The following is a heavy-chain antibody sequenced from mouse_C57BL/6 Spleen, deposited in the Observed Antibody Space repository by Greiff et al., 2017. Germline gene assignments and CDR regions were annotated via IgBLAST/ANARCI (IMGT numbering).Heavy chain of an antibody. J-gene: IGHJ4*01. V-gene: IGHV1-42*01. CDR1: GYSFTGYY. Sequence: VQLQQSGPELVKPGASVKISCKASGYSFTGYYMNWVKQSPEKSLEWIGEINPSTGGTTYNQKFKAKATLTVDKSSSTAYMQLKSLTSEDSAVYYCARWAQSYAMDYWGQGTSVTVSS. D-gene: IGHD3-2*02. CDR3: ARWAQSYAMDY. CDR2: INPSTGGT.